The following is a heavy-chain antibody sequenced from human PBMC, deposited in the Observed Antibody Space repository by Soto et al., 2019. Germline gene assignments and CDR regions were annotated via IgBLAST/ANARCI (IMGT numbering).Heavy chain of an antibody. J-gene: IGHJ4*02. D-gene: IGHD6-19*01. Sequence: ESGGGVVQPGRSLRLSCAASGFTFSSYAMHWVRQAPGKGLEWVAVISYDGSNKYYADSVKGRFTISRDNSKNTLYLQMNSLRAEDTAVYYCARSHQGAVAAQSPPDSWAQGTLFTVSS. V-gene: IGHV3-30-3*01. CDR2: ISYDGSNK. CDR3: ARSHQGAVAAQSPPDS. CDR1: GFTFSSYA.